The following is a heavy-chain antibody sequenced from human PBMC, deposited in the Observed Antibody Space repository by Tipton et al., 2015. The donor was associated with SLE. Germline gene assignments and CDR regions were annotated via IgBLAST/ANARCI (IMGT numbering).Heavy chain of an antibody. CDR2: IKDDGTEK. D-gene: IGHD3-16*01. Sequence: SLRLSCAASGFTFSTYWMTWVRQAPGKGLEWVANIKDDGTEKYYLDSVRGRLTFSRDNAKNSLYLQMSSLRVGDTAVYYCARIKITGGGGEAFDIWGQGTMVTVSS. CDR1: GFTFSTYW. CDR3: ARIKITGGGGEAFDI. V-gene: IGHV3-7*01. J-gene: IGHJ3*02.